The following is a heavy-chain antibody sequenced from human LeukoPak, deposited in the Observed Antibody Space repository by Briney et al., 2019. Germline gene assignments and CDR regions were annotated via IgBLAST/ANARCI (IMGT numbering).Heavy chain of an antibody. Sequence: GGSLRLSCAASGFTFSDYYMSWIRQAPGKGLEWVSVIYSGGSTYYADSVKGRFTISRDNSKNTLYLQMNSLRAEDTAVYYCARSLRYFAGPVDYWGQGTLATVSS. CDR1: GFTFSDYY. CDR3: ARSLRYFAGPVDY. J-gene: IGHJ4*02. D-gene: IGHD3-9*01. V-gene: IGHV3-66*01. CDR2: IYSGGST.